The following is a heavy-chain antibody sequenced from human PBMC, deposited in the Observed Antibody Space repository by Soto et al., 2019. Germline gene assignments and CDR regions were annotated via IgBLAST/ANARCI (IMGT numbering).Heavy chain of an antibody. CDR2: ISYDGSNK. CDR1: GFTFSSYG. CDR3: AKAPSDSSGFDY. D-gene: IGHD6-19*01. J-gene: IGHJ4*02. V-gene: IGHV3-30*18. Sequence: PGGSLRLSXAASGFTFSSYGMHWVRQAPGKGLEWVAVISYDGSNKYYADSVKGRFTISRDNSKNTLYLQMNSLRAEDTAVYYCAKAPSDSSGFDYWGQGTLVTVSS.